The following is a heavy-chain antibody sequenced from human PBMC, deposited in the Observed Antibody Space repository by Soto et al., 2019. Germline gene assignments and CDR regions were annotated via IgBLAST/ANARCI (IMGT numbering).Heavy chain of an antibody. CDR2: IILIFGTA. V-gene: IGHV1-69*13. CDR1: GGTFSSYA. Sequence: SVKVSCKASGGTFSSYAISWVRQAPGQGLEWMGGIILIFGTANYAQKFHGRVTITADESTSTAYMELSSLRSEGKAVYYCARHRTPLSTGNSDYCVQGTLVTLSS. J-gene: IGHJ1*01. D-gene: IGHD2-15*01. CDR3: ARHRTPLSTGNSDY.